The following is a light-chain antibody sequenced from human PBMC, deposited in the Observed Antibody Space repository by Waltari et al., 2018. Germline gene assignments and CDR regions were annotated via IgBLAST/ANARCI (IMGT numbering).Light chain of an antibody. V-gene: IGLV2-14*01. CDR2: DVS. J-gene: IGLJ2*01. Sequence: QSALTQPASVSGSPGQSLTLPFPGNRRDIGVYSYVSWYQQHPGKAPKLMIYDVSKRPSGVSNRFSGSKSGNTASLTISGLQAEDEADYYCSSYTSSSTYVVFGGGTKLTVL. CDR3: SSYTSSSTYVV. CDR1: RRDIGVYSY.